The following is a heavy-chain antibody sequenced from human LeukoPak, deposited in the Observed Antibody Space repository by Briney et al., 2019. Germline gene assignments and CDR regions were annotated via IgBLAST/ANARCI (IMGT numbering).Heavy chain of an antibody. J-gene: IGHJ4*02. Sequence: SETLSLTCTVSGGSISSSSYYWGWIRQPPGEGLEWIGSIYYSGSTYYNPSLKSRVTISVDTSKNQFSLKLSSVTAADTAEYYCARVFVMGSGDFDYWGQGTLVTVSS. CDR3: ARVFVMGSGDFDY. V-gene: IGHV4-39*01. CDR2: IYYSGST. CDR1: GGSISSSSYY. D-gene: IGHD3-10*01.